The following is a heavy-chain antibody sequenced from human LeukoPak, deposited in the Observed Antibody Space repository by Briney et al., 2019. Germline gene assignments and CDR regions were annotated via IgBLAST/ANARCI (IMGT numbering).Heavy chain of an antibody. D-gene: IGHD3-3*01. CDR3: ARTWRDYYYYYYMDV. Sequence: SGPALVKPTQTLTLTCTFSGFSLSTSGMCVSWVRQPPGKALEWLALIDWDDDKYYSTSLKTRLTISKDTSKNQVVLTMTNMDPVDTATYYCARTWRDYYYYYYMDVWGKGTTVTVSS. V-gene: IGHV2-70*20. CDR1: GFSLSTSGMC. CDR2: IDWDDDK. J-gene: IGHJ6*03.